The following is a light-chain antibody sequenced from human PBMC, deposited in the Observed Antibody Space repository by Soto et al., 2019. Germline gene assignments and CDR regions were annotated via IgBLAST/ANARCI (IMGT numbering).Light chain of an antibody. V-gene: IGKV3-20*01. CDR3: QQYGTSPPWT. J-gene: IGKJ1*01. Sequence: EIVLTQSPGTLSLSPGERATLSCRASQSVTSNYLAWYQQKPGQAPRLLIYAASRRAPGIPDRFSASGSGTDFTLTISRLEPEDFAVYFCQQYGTSPPWTFGQGAKVDSK. CDR1: QSVTSNY. CDR2: AAS.